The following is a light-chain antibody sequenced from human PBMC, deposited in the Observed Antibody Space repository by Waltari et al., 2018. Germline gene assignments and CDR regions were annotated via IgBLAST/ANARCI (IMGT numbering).Light chain of an antibody. CDR2: EVS. CDR3: SSYAGSNNVV. J-gene: IGLJ2*01. Sequence: QSAMTQPPSASGSPGQSVTISCTGTSNAVGGYNYVSWYQQHPGKAPKLMLYEVSKRPSGVPDRFSGSKSGYTASLTVSGLQAEDEADYFCSSYAGSNNVVFGGGTKLTVL. V-gene: IGLV2-8*01. CDR1: SNAVGGYNY.